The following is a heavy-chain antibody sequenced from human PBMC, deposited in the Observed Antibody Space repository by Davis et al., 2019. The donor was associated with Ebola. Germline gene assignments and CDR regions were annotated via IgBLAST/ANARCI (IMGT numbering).Heavy chain of an antibody. Sequence: GESLKISCQGSGYSFTSYWIGWVRQMPGKGLEWMGMIDPSDSYTNYSPSFQGHVTISADKSISTAYLQWSSLKASDTAMYYCARGRDSSGYPLVTNYWGQGTLVTVSS. J-gene: IGHJ4*02. D-gene: IGHD3-22*01. CDR2: IDPSDSYT. V-gene: IGHV5-10-1*01. CDR1: GYSFTSYW. CDR3: ARGRDSSGYPLVTNY.